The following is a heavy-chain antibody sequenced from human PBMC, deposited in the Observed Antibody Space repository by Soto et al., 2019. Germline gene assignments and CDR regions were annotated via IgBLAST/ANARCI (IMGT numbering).Heavy chain of an antibody. CDR3: ARHHGSTGSYFGLDV. CDR1: GYSFPSQW. V-gene: IGHV5-51*01. J-gene: IGHJ6*02. D-gene: IGHD6-13*01. CDR2: IYPADSGT. Sequence: PGESLKISCKGSGYSFPSQWIGWVRQTPGKGLEWMGSIYPADSGTRYSPSFQGQVTISADKSIDTAYLQWRSLKASDTAVYYCARHHGSTGSYFGLDVWGQGTRVTVSS.